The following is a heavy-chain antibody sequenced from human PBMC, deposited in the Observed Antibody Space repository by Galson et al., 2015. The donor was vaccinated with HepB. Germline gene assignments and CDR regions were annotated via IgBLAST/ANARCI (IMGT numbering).Heavy chain of an antibody. CDR1: GFTFSSFA. J-gene: IGHJ5*01. V-gene: IGHV3-23*01. CDR2: VNGGATNA. CDR3: AKASGTPRGRFDS. Sequence: SLRLSCAASGFTFSSFAMNWVRQAPGKGLEWVAAVNGGATNANYADSVKGRFTVSRDNSVDMLFLQMDGLRAGDTAVYYCAKASGTPRGRFDSWGQGTLVSVSS.